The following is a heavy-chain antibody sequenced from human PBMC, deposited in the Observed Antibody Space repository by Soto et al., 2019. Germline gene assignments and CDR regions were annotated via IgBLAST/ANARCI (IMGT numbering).Heavy chain of an antibody. V-gene: IGHV1-24*01. Sequence: GASVKVSCKVSGYTLTELSMHWVRQAPGKGLEWMGGFDPEDGETIYAQKFQGRVTMTEDTSTDTAYMELSSLRSEDTAVYYCATDSVYCTHGVCAVFDYWGQGPLVTVSS. CDR3: ATDSVYCTHGVCAVFDY. CDR2: FDPEDGET. J-gene: IGHJ4*02. D-gene: IGHD2-8*01. CDR1: GYTLTELS.